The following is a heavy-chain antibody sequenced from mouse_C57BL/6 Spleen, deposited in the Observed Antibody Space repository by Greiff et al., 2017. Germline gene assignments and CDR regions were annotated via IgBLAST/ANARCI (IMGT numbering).Heavy chain of an antibody. CDR3: ARSLITTVVDFDY. D-gene: IGHD1-1*01. CDR2: IYPRDGDT. J-gene: IGHJ2*01. V-gene: IGHV1-80*01. CDR1: GYAFSSYW. Sequence: VQLQQSGAELVKPGASVKISCKASGYAFSSYWMNWVKQRPGKGLEWIGQIYPRDGDTNYNGKFKGKATLTADKSSSTAYMQLSSLTSEDSAVYFCARSLITTVVDFDYWGQGTTLTVSS.